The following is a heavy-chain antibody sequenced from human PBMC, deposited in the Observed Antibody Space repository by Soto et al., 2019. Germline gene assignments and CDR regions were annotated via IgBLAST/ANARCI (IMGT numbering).Heavy chain of an antibody. CDR2: TFYRSKWFG. D-gene: IGHD5-12*01. V-gene: IGHV6-1*01. Sequence: SQTLSLTCAISGDSVSSNSAAWNWIRQSPSRGLEWLGRTFYRSKWFGDYAVSVKSRITISPDTSKNQFSLQLNSVTAADTAVYYCAEGGGLPRYYWGQGTLVTVSS. CDR3: AEGGGLPRYY. CDR1: GDSVSSNSAA. J-gene: IGHJ4*02.